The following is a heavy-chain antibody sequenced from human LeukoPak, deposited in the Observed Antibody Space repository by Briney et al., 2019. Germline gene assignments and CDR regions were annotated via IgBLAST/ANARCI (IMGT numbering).Heavy chain of an antibody. CDR1: GFTFSSYA. Sequence: GGSLRLSCAASGFTFSSYAMHWVRQAPGKGLEWVAVTSYDGSNKYYADSVKGRFTISRDNSKNTLYLQMNSLRAEDTAVYYCARGSGVWGSYRYTVDYWGQGTLVTVSS. CDR3: ARGSGVWGSYRYTVDY. J-gene: IGHJ4*02. D-gene: IGHD3-16*02. CDR2: TSYDGSNK. V-gene: IGHV3-30-3*01.